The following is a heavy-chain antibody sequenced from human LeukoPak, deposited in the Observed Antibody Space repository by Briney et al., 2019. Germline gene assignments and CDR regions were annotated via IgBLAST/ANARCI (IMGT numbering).Heavy chain of an antibody. CDR3: AREVTLYFWSGYLDY. J-gene: IGHJ4*02. CDR2: IYTSGST. CDR1: GGSISSYY. D-gene: IGHD3-3*01. Sequence: SETLSLTCTVSGGSISSYYWSWIRQPAGKGLEWIGRIYTSGSTNYNPSLKSRVTMSVGTSKNQFSLKLSSVTAADTAVYYCAREVTLYFWSGYLDYWGQGTLVTVSS. V-gene: IGHV4-4*07.